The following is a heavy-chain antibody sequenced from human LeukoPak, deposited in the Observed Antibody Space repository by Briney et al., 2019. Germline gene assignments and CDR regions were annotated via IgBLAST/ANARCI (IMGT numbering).Heavy chain of an antibody. CDR2: ISAYNGNT. J-gene: IGHJ5*02. CDR3: ARDSSGRNWFDP. Sequence: ASVKVSCKASGSTFTGYYIHWARQAPGQGLEWMGWISAYNGNTNYAQKLQGRVTMTTDTSTSTAYMELRSLRSDDTAVYYCARDSSGRNWFDPWGQGTLVTVSS. D-gene: IGHD6-19*01. CDR1: GSTFTGYY. V-gene: IGHV1-18*04.